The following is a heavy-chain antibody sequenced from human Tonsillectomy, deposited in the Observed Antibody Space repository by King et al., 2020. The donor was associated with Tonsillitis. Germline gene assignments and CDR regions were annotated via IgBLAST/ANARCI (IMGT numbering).Heavy chain of an antibody. CDR2: ISWNSGSI. Sequence: VQLVESGGGLVQPGRSLRLSCVASGFSFDDYAMHWVRQAPGKGLEWVAGISWNSGSIGYADSVRGRFTISRDNAKNCLYLEMNSLRAEDTAFYYCTKDFDPWLPGVFDPWGQGTLVTVSP. J-gene: IGHJ5*02. V-gene: IGHV3-9*01. CDR1: GFSFDDYA. CDR3: TKDFDPWLPGVFDP. D-gene: IGHD6-19*01.